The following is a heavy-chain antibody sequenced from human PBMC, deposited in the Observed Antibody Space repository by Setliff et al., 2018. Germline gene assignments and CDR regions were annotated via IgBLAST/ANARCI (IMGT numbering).Heavy chain of an antibody. CDR1: GFTFSSYS. J-gene: IGHJ3*02. CDR2: ISSSSSYI. Sequence: PGESLKISCAASGFTFSSYSMNWVRQAPGKGLEWVSSISSSSSYIYYADSVKGRFTISRDNAKNSLYLQMNSLRAEDTAVYYCARELAGIISGSYYPDAFDIWGQGTMVTVSS. CDR3: ARELAGIISGSYYPDAFDI. V-gene: IGHV3-21*01. D-gene: IGHD1-26*01.